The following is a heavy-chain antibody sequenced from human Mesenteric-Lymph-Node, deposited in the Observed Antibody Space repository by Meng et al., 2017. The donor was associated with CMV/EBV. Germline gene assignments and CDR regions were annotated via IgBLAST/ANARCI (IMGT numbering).Heavy chain of an antibody. V-gene: IGHV3-7*01. CDR3: ARIPRGYSLGY. Sequence: GESLKISCAASGFTFGTYWMSWVRQAPGKGLEWVANIKQDGSEKYYVDSVKGQFTIPRDNAKNSLYLQMNSLRAEDTAVYYCARIPRGYSLGYWGQGTLVTVSS. CDR2: IKQDGSEK. D-gene: IGHD3-22*01. J-gene: IGHJ4*02. CDR1: GFTFGTYW.